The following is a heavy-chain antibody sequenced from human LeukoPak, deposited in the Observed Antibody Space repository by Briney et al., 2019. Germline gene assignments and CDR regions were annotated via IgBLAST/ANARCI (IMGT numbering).Heavy chain of an antibody. D-gene: IGHD3-22*01. Sequence: GRSLRLSCAASGFTFNSYGMHWVRQAPGKGLEWVAVISFDGSNKYYADSVKGRFTISRDNSKNALYLQMNSLRAEDTAVYYCARDYYDSSGYYDTYYFDYWGQGTLVTVSS. V-gene: IGHV3-30*03. CDR3: ARDYYDSSGYYDTYYFDY. CDR1: GFTFNSYG. J-gene: IGHJ4*02. CDR2: ISFDGSNK.